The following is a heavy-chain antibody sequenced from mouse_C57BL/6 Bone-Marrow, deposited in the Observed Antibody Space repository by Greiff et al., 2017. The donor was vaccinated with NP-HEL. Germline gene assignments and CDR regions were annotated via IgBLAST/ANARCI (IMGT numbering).Heavy chain of an antibody. V-gene: IGHV8-12*01. CDR1: GFSLSTSGMG. Sequence: VTLKVSGPGILQSSQTLSLTCSFSGFSLSTSGMGVSWIRQPSGKGLEWLAHIYWDDDKRYNPSLKSRLTISKDTSRNQVFLKITSVDTADTATYYCARPHYYGSSYDWYFDVWGTGTTVTVSS. CDR2: IYWDDDK. CDR3: ARPHYYGSSYDWYFDV. D-gene: IGHD1-1*01. J-gene: IGHJ1*03.